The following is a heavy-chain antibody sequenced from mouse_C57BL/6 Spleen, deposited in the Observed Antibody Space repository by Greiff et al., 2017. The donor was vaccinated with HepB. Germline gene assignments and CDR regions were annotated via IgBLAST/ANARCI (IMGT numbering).Heavy chain of an antibody. J-gene: IGHJ2*01. Sequence: QVQLQQPGAELVRPGSSVKLSCKASGYTFTSYWMHWVKQRPIQGLEWIGNIDPSDSETHYNQKFKDKATLTVDKSSSTAYMQLSSLTSEDSAVYYCARKGYSNYEYYFDYWGQGTTLTVSS. CDR1: GYTFTSYW. V-gene: IGHV1-52*01. CDR2: IDPSDSET. D-gene: IGHD2-5*01. CDR3: ARKGYSNYEYYFDY.